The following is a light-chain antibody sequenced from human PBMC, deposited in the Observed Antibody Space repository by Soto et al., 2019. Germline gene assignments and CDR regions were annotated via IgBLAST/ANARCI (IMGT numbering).Light chain of an antibody. CDR1: QSVNNNY. Sequence: DIVLTQSPCTLSLSPGERATLSCRASQSVNNNYLAWYQQQPGQSPRLLIYGAASRATGIPDRFSGSGSGTDFTLTISSLQPEDVAMYYCQQYGSSQYNFGQGTKLEVK. CDR2: GAA. J-gene: IGKJ2*01. CDR3: QQYGSSQYN. V-gene: IGKV3-20*01.